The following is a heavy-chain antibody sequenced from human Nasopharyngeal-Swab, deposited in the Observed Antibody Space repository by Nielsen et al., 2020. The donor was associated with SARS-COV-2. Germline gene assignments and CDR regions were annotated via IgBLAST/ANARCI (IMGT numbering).Heavy chain of an antibody. V-gene: IGHV4-34*01. CDR1: GGSFSGYY. J-gene: IGHJ6*02. Sequence: GSLRLSCAVYGGSFSGYYWNWIRQPPGKGLEWIGEINHSGSTNYKPSLKSRVTISVDTSKNQFSLKVRSVTAADTAVYYCARDNRASARTGYYPYYYYYYGMDVWGQGTTVTVSS. D-gene: IGHD3/OR15-3a*01. CDR2: INHSGST. CDR3: ARDNRASARTGYYPYYYYYYGMDV.